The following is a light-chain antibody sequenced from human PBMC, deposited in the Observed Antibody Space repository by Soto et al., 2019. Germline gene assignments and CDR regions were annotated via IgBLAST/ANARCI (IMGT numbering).Light chain of an antibody. V-gene: IGKV1-5*01. CDR1: QSISNR. CDR2: DAS. Sequence: DMHVTHAASTLSASVGDGVTITCRASQSISNRLAWYQQKPGEAPKYLIYDASTLDSGAPSRFSGSGSGTEFTLSISSLQPDDFATYYCQQYNSYPWTFGQGSKADI. J-gene: IGKJ1*01. CDR3: QQYNSYPWT.